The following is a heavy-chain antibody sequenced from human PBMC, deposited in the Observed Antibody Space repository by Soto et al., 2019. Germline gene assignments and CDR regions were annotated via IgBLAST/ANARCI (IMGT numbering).Heavy chain of an antibody. CDR3: ATMKGGSQYYYYGMDG. Sequence: QVQLVQSGAEVKKPGSSVKVSCKASGGTFSSYAISWVRQAPGQGLEWMGGIIPMSGTADYAQKFQGRVTITADESTSTADMELSSLRSDDTAVYYCATMKGGSQYYYYGMDGWGQGTTITVSS. CDR2: IIPMSGTA. J-gene: IGHJ6*02. D-gene: IGHD3-10*01. V-gene: IGHV1-69*12. CDR1: GGTFSSYA.